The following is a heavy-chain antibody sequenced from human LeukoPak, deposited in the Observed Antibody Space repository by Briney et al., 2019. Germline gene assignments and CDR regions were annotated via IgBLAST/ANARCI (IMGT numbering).Heavy chain of an antibody. Sequence: SETLSLTCTVSGGSISSGDYHLSWIRQPPGKGLEWIGYVYLSGGAYYNPSLQSRVTISRDMSKNQFTLKLSSVTAADTAVYYCANADRFCSSGSCPVPDAFDFWGQGTMVTVSS. J-gene: IGHJ3*01. D-gene: IGHD2-15*01. CDR3: ANADRFCSSGSCPVPDAFDF. CDR1: GGSISSGDYH. CDR2: VYLSGGA. V-gene: IGHV4-30-2*01.